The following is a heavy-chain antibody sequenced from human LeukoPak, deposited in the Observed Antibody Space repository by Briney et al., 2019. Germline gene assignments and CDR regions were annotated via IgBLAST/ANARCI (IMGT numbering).Heavy chain of an antibody. V-gene: IGHV3-74*01. CDR1: GFTFSSYW. CDR3: ASLPTRGSYA. D-gene: IGHD1-26*01. J-gene: IGHJ5*02. Sequence: GGSLRLSCAASGFTFSSYWMHWVRQAPGKGLVRVSRINSDGSSTSYADSVKGRFTTSRDNAKNTLYLQMNSLRAEDTAVYYCASLPTRGSYAWGQGTLVTVSS. CDR2: INSDGSST.